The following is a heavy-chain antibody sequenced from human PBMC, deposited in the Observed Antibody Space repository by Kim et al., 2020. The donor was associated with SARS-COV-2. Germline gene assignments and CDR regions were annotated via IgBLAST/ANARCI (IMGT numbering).Heavy chain of an antibody. D-gene: IGHD2-8*01. CDR3: ARGLYYSI. J-gene: IGHJ3*02. Sequence: SETLSLTCAVYGGSFSGYYWSWIRQPPGKGLEWIGEINHSGSTNYNPSLKSRVTISVDTSKNQFSLKLSSVTAADTAVYYCARGLYYSIWVQGTMVTASS. CDR1: GGSFSGYY. CDR2: INHSGST. V-gene: IGHV4-34*01.